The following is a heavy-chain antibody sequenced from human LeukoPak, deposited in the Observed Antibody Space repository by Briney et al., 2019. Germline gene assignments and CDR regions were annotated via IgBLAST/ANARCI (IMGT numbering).Heavy chain of an antibody. D-gene: IGHD3-10*01. CDR3: TTDTFGEHDH. V-gene: IGHV3-74*01. CDR1: GFTFSSFW. CDR2: INTDGSTT. Sequence: GGSLRLSCGAFGFTFSSFWMHWVRQTPGKGLVWVSRINTDGSTTNYADSVKGRFTISRDNAKNTLYLQMNSLRAEDTAVYYCTTDTFGEHDHWGQGTLVTVSS. J-gene: IGHJ4*02.